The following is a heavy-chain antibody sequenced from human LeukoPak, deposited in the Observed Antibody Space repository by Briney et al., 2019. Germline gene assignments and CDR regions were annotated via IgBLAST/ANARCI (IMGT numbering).Heavy chain of an antibody. J-gene: IGHJ6*03. Sequence: KTGGSLRLSCAASGFTFSSYSMNWVRQAPGKGLEWVSSISSSSSYIYYADSVKGRFTISRDNAKNSLYLQMNSLRAEDTAVHYCARDSSGSYLNYYYYYMDVWGKGTTVTVSS. CDR1: GFTFSSYS. CDR2: ISSSSSYI. V-gene: IGHV3-21*01. D-gene: IGHD1-26*01. CDR3: ARDSSGSYLNYYYYYMDV.